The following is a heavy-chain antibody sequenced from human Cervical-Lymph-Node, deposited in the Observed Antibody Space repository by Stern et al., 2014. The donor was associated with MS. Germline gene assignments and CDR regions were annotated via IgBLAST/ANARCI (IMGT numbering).Heavy chain of an antibody. V-gene: IGHV1-69*09. CDR2: IIPMLGLP. D-gene: IGHD2-15*01. CDR1: GGTFSSSYA. Sequence: QVQPGQSGAEVKKPGSSVNVSCKASGGTFSSSYAITWMRQPPGQGLEWLGRIIPMLGLPNYAQKFQGRVTITADPSTSPAYMELSSLRSEDTAVYYCARGVVTNRAAATLHNLFEPWGQGTLVTVSS. J-gene: IGHJ5*02. CDR3: ARGVVTNRAAATLHNLFEP.